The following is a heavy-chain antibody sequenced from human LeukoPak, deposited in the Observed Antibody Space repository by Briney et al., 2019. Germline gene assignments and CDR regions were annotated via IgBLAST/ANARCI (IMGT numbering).Heavy chain of an antibody. CDR1: GGSFSVHY. CDR3: ARHGYYSLDY. CDR2: LNHSGAT. Sequence: SETLSLTCTVYGGSFSVHYWSWIRQPPGKGLEWIGELNHSGATNYNPSLRSRVTISVDTSKNQFSLKLSSVTAADTAVYFCARHGYYSLDYWGQGALVTVSS. D-gene: IGHD3-3*01. V-gene: IGHV4-34*01. J-gene: IGHJ4*02.